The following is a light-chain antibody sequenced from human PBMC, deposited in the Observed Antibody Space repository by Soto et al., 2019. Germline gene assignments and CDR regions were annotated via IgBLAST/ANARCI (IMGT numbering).Light chain of an antibody. CDR3: QQYYTTPLT. Sequence: DIVMTQSPDSLAVSLGERATINCKSSQSVLYSSKNKNYLAWYQQKPGQPPKLLVYWASTRETGVPDRFSGSGSGTDFTLPISSLQAEDVALYYCQQYYTTPLTFGGGTKVDIK. CDR1: QSVLYSSKNKNY. J-gene: IGKJ4*01. V-gene: IGKV4-1*01. CDR2: WAS.